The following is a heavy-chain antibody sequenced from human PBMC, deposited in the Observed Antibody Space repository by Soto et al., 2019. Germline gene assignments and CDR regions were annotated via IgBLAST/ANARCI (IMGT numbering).Heavy chain of an antibody. CDR2: INPSGGST. Sequence: ASVKVSCKASGYTFTSYYMHWVRQAPGQGLEWMGIINPSGGSTSYAQKFQGRVTMTRDTSTSTVYLELSSLRSEDTAVYYCAREHGGGGGLDYWGQGTLVTVSS. CDR1: GYTFTSYY. D-gene: IGHD2-15*01. CDR3: AREHGGGGGLDY. V-gene: IGHV1-46*01. J-gene: IGHJ4*02.